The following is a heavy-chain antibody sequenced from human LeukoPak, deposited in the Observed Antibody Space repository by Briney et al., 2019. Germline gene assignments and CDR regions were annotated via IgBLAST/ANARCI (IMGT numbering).Heavy chain of an antibody. CDR1: GGSFSGYY. D-gene: IGHD6-19*01. V-gene: IGHV4-34*01. Sequence: SETLSLTCAVYGGSFSGYYWSWIRQPPGKGLEWIGEINHSGSTNYNPSLKSRVTISVDTSKNQFSLKLSSVTAADTAMYYCARTVAGKLVFDDWGQGALVTVS. CDR2: INHSGST. J-gene: IGHJ4*02. CDR3: ARTVAGKLVFDD.